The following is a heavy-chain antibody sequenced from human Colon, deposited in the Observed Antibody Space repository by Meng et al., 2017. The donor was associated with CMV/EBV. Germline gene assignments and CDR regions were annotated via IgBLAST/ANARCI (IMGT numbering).Heavy chain of an antibody. D-gene: IGHD2-21*01. CDR3: ARGSVIASAVSFDH. J-gene: IGHJ4*02. V-gene: IGHV4-30-4*01. CDR1: VGSVDSGGYY. CDR2: IYTGGSA. Sequence: SVGSVDSGGYYWSWIRQAPGEGLQWLGHIYTGGSAYSNPSLKSRLSISLDTSKNQFSLSLRSVTAADTAVYYCARGSVIASAVSFDHWGQGTLVTVSS.